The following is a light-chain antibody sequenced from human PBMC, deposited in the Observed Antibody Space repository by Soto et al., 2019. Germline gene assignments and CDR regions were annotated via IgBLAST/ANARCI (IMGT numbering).Light chain of an antibody. CDR2: DAS. CDR3: QQYDNLFT. CDR1: QDISNY. V-gene: IGKV1-33*01. Sequence: DIQMTQSPSSLSASVGDRVTITCQASQDISNYLNWYQQKPGKAPKLLIYDASNLETGVPSRFSGSGSGTDFTFTISSLQPEDIATYYCQQYDNLFTFGPGPKVDIK. J-gene: IGKJ3*01.